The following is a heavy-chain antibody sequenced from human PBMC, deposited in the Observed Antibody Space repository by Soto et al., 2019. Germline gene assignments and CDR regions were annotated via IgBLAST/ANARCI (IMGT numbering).Heavy chain of an antibody. CDR1: GYTFTSYD. V-gene: IGHV1-8*01. J-gene: IGHJ6*03. CDR3: ARGTDIVVVPAAIEYYYYYYMDV. Sequence: QVQLVQSGAEVKKPGASVKVSCKASGYTFTSYDINWVRQATGQGLEWMGWMNPNSGNTGYAQKFQAGATMTRNTSISTAYMELSSLRSEDTAVYYCARGTDIVVVPAAIEYYYYYYMDVWGKGTTVTVSS. CDR2: MNPNSGNT. D-gene: IGHD2-2*01.